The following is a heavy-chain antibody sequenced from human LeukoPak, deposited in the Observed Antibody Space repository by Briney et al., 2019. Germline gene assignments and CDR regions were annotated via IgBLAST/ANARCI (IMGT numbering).Heavy chain of an antibody. D-gene: IGHD3-22*01. CDR1: GGSISSGDYY. V-gene: IGHV4-30-4*01. CDR3: ARVESSMYYYDSSGYAFDY. J-gene: IGHJ4*02. CDR2: IYYSGST. Sequence: SETLSLTCTVSGGSISSGDYYWSWIRQPPGKGLEWIGYIYYSGSTYYNPSLKSRVTISVDTSKNQFSLKLSSVTAADTAVYYCARVESSMYYYDSSGYAFDYWGQGTLVTVSS.